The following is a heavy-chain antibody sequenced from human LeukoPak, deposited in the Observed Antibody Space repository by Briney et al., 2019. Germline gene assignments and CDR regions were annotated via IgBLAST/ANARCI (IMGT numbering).Heavy chain of an antibody. CDR3: ARDYGTGWYTEYFQH. J-gene: IGHJ1*01. CDR2: IRYDGSYK. CDR1: GFTFSSSG. V-gene: IGHV3-30*02. D-gene: IGHD6-19*01. Sequence: GGSQRLSCAASGFTFSSSGMHWVRQAPGKGLEWVTFIRYDGSYKYYADSVKGRFTISRDNSKNTLSLQMNSLRPEDTAVYYCARDYGTGWYTEYFQHWGQGTLVTVSS.